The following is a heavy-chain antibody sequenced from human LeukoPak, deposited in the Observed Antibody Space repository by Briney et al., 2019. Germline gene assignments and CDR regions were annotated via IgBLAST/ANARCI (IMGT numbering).Heavy chain of an antibody. V-gene: IGHV3-7*01. CDR2: IKQDGSEK. Sequence: PGGSLRLSCAASGFTFSNYWMSWVRQAPGKGLEWVANIKQDGSEKYYVDSVKGRFTISRDNAKNSLYLQMNSLRAEDTAVYYCATIVVVIPDDAFDIWGQGTMVTVSS. CDR1: GFTFSNYW. CDR3: ATIVVVIPDDAFDI. D-gene: IGHD3-22*01. J-gene: IGHJ3*02.